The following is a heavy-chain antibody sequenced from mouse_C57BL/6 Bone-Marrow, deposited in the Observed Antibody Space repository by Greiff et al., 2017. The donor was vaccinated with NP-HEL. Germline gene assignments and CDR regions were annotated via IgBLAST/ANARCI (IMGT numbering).Heavy chain of an antibody. V-gene: IGHV1-15*01. J-gene: IGHJ2*01. D-gene: IGHD1-1*01. Sequence: QVQLQQSGAELVRPGASVTLSCKASGYTFTDYEMHWVKQTPVHGLEWIGAIDPETGGTAYNQKFKGKAILTADKSSSTAYMELRSLTSEDSADYDCTRYYGSRFPSYFDYWGQGTTLTVSS. CDR1: GYTFTDYE. CDR3: TRYYGSRFPSYFDY. CDR2: IDPETGGT.